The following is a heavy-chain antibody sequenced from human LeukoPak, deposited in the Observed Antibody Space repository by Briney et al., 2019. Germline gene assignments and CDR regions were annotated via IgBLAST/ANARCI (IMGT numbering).Heavy chain of an antibody. CDR1: GYTFTGYY. J-gene: IGHJ4*02. CDR2: INPNSGGT. V-gene: IGHV1-2*02. CDR3: ATDLNLLTGSNY. D-gene: IGHD3-9*01. Sequence: GASVKVSCKASGYTFTGYYMHWVRQAPGQGLEWMGWINPNSGGTNYAQKFQGRVTMTEDTSTDTAYMELSSLRSEDTAVYYCATDLNLLTGSNYWGQGTLVTVSS.